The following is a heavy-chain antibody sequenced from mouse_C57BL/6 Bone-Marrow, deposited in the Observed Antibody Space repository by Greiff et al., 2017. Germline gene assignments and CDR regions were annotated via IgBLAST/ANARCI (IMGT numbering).Heavy chain of an antibody. CDR2: INPGSGGT. D-gene: IGHD4-1*01. J-gene: IGHJ2*01. CDR1: GYAFTNYL. Sequence: VHLVASGAELVRPGTSVKVSCKASGYAFTNYLIEWVKQRPGQGLEWIGVINPGSGGTNYNEKFKGKATLTADKSSSTAYMQLSSLTSEDSAVYFCARGRETGPAYRGQGTILTVSS. CDR3: ARGRETGPAY. V-gene: IGHV1-54*01.